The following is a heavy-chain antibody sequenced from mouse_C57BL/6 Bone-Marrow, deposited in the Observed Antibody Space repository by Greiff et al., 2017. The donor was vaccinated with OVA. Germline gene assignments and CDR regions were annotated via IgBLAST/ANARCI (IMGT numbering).Heavy chain of an antibody. CDR1: GFTFSSYA. J-gene: IGHJ1*03. Sequence: EVQLVESGGGLVKPGGSLKLSCAASGFTFSSYAMSWVRQTPEKRLEWVATISDGGSYTYYPDNVKGRFTISRDNAKNNLYLQMSHLKAEDTAMYYCARAVLRSHWYFDVWGTGTTVTVSS. V-gene: IGHV5-4*01. D-gene: IGHD1-1*01. CDR2: ISDGGSYT. CDR3: ARAVLRSHWYFDV.